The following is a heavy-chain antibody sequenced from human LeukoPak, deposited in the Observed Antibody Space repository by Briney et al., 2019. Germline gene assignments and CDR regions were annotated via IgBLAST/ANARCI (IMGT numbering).Heavy chain of an antibody. CDR2: IYHSGST. CDR1: GYSISSGYH. J-gene: IGHJ4*02. CDR3: ARDRGGSSGFYYFDY. D-gene: IGHD6-19*01. V-gene: IGHV4-38-2*02. Sequence: SETLSLTCTVSGYSISSGYHWGWIRQPPGKGLEWIGTIYHSGSTYYNPSLKSRVTISVDTSKNQFSLKLSSVTAADTAVYYCARDRGGSSGFYYFDYWGQGTLVTVSS.